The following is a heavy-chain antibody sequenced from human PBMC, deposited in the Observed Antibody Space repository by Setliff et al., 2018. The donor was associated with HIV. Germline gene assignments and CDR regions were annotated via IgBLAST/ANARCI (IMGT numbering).Heavy chain of an antibody. J-gene: IGHJ1*01. D-gene: IGHD2-2*01. CDR1: GFTFRSYS. CDR3: VRGPQLRPH. Sequence: PGGSLRLSCAASGFTFRSYSMNWVRQAPGKGLEWVSYISSSSSSIYHADSVKGRFTISRDNAKNTLYLQMNRLIAEDTALYYCVRGPQLRPHWGQGTLVTVSS. CDR2: ISSSSSSI. V-gene: IGHV3-48*01.